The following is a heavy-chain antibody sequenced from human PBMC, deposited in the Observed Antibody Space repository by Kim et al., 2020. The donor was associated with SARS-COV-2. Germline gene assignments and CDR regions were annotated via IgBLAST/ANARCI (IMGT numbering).Heavy chain of an antibody. J-gene: IGHJ4*02. Sequence: SETLSLTCAVYGGSFSGYYWSWIRQPPGKGLEWIGEINHSGSTNYNPSLKSRVTISVDTSKNQFSLKLSSVTAADTAVYYCARVVVVPAAPFDYWGQGTL. V-gene: IGHV4-34*01. CDR1: GGSFSGYY. CDR2: INHSGST. CDR3: ARVVVVPAAPFDY. D-gene: IGHD2-2*01.